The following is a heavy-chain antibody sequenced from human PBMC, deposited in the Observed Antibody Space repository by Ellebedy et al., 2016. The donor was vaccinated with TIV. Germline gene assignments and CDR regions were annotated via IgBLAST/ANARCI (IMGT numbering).Heavy chain of an antibody. Sequence: PGGSLRLSCAASGFTFSSYSMNWVRQAPGKGLEWVSSISSSGSYIYYADSLKGRFTVSRDNAKNSLYLQMNSLRAEDTAVYYCAREGSGGSCYHYWGQGTLVTVSS. CDR3: AREGSGGSCYHY. CDR2: ISSSGSYI. CDR1: GFTFSSYS. V-gene: IGHV3-21*06. J-gene: IGHJ4*02. D-gene: IGHD2-15*01.